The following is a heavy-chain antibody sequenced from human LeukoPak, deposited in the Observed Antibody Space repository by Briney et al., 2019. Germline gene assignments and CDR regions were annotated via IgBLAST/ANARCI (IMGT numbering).Heavy chain of an antibody. J-gene: IGHJ4*02. CDR2: IYSGGST. V-gene: IGHV3-66*01. CDR3: ARGCSSTSCYEGDY. Sequence: PGGSLRLSCAASGFTVSSNYMSWVRQAPGKGLEWVSVIYSGGSTYYADSVKGRFTTSRDNSKNTLYLQMNSLRAEDTAVYYCARGCSSTSCYEGDYWGQGTLVTVSS. CDR1: GFTVSSNY. D-gene: IGHD2-2*01.